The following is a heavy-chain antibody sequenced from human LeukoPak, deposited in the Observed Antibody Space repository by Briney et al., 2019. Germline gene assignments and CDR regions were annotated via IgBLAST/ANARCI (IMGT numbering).Heavy chain of an antibody. D-gene: IGHD6-13*01. CDR3: ARDRSSSWFYYYYGMDV. J-gene: IGHJ6*02. Sequence: GRITISRDNAKNSLYLQMNSLRAEDTAVYYCARDRSSSWFYYYYGMDVWGQGTTVTVSS. V-gene: IGHV3-11*06.